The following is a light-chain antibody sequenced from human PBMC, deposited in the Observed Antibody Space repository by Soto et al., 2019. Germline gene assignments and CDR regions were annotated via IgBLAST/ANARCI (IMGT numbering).Light chain of an antibody. CDR2: GGS. J-gene: IGKJ1*01. CDR1: QSLTRN. Sequence: VFTESAGTLSLTPGEGVTLACRASQSLTRNLAWYEHRPGQSPRLLIYGGSDRATGIPARFSGGGAGAEYTLTISSLQSEDFAVYYCQQYDKWPRTFGQGTKVDI. V-gene: IGKV3-15*01. CDR3: QQYDKWPRT.